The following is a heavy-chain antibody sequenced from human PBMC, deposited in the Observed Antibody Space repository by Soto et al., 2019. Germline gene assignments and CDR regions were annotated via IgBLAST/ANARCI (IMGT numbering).Heavy chain of an antibody. J-gene: IGHJ6*03. CDR1: GGSFSGYY. V-gene: IGHV4-34*01. CDR3: ARGIRFLEWLGYMDV. D-gene: IGHD3-3*01. CDR2: INHSGST. Sequence: SETLSLTCAVYGGSFSGYYWSWIRQPPGKGLEWIGEINHSGSTNYNPSLKSRVTISVDTSKNQFSLKLSSVTAADTAVYYCARGIRFLEWLGYMDVWGKGTTVTVSS.